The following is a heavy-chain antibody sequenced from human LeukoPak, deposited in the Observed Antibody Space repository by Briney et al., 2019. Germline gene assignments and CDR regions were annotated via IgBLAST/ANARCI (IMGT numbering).Heavy chain of an antibody. CDR3: XXXSIIXXWXDP. V-gene: IGHV1-69*05. CDR1: GGSFGDFA. CDR2: SVPMSDTK. J-gene: IGHJ5*02. Sequence: SVKVSCKASGGSFGDFAIIWVRQAPGHVLEWMGRSVPMSDTKDYAQKFQGRVTFTTDESTTTAHMELSNLSPEDTAVYYCXXXSIIXXWXDPWGQGTLVTVSS. D-gene: IGHD6-6*01.